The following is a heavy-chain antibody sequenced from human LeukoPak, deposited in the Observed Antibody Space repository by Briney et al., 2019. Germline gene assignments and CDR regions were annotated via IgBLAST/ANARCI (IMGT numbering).Heavy chain of an antibody. J-gene: IGHJ4*02. CDR3: AKDLKVVPAAILDY. V-gene: IGHV3-23*01. CDR1: GFTFSSYA. D-gene: IGHD2-2*01. Sequence: PGGSLRLSCAASGFTFSSYAMSWVRQAPGKGLEWVSAISGSGGSTYYADSVKSRFTISRDNSKNTLYLQMNSLRAEDTAVYYCAKDLKVVPAAILDYWGQGTLVTVSS. CDR2: ISGSGGST.